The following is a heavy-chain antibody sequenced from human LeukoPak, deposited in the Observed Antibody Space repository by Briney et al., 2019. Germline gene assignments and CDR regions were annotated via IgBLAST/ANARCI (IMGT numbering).Heavy chain of an antibody. CDR1: GFTFSFSG. CDR2: ISGSGGST. J-gene: IGHJ4*02. Sequence: GGSLRLSCTASGFTFSFSGMSWVRQAPGKGLEWVSGISGSGGSTYYADSVKGWFTISRDNSKNTLYLQMNSLRAEDTAIYYCATYRQVLLPFESWGQGTLVTVSS. D-gene: IGHD2-8*02. CDR3: ATYRQVLLPFES. V-gene: IGHV3-23*01.